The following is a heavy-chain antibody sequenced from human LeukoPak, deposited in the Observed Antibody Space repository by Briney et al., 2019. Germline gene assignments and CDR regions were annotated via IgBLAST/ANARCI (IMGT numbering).Heavy chain of an antibody. J-gene: IGHJ4*02. D-gene: IGHD2-15*01. CDR3: ASDCSGGSCYRSLRF. CDR2: ISADNGNT. Sequence: GASVKVSCKASGYTFTRYAISWVRQAPGQGLEWMGWISADNGNTDYAQRFQGRVTMTRDMSTSTVYMELSSLRSEDTAVYYCASDCSGGSCYRSLRFWGQGTLVTVSS. V-gene: IGHV1-18*01. CDR1: GYTFTRYA.